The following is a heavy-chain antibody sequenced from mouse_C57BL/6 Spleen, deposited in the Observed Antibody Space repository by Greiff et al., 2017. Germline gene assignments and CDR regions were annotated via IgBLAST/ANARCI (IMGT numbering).Heavy chain of an antibody. J-gene: IGHJ4*01. CDR1: GYTFTSYW. V-gene: IGHV1-69*01. Sequence: QVQLQQPGAELVMPGASVKLSCKASGYTFTSYWMHWVKQRPGQGLEWIGEIDPSDSYTNYNQKFKGKSTLTADKSSSTAYMQLRSLTSEDSAVYYCTARGYGKDYAMDYWGQGTSVTVSS. CDR3: TARGYGKDYAMDY. D-gene: IGHD2-1*01. CDR2: IDPSDSYT.